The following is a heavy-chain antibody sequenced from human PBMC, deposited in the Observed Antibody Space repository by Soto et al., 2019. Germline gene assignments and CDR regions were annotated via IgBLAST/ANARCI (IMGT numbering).Heavy chain of an antibody. Sequence: SETLSLTCTVSGGSISSYYWSWIRQPPGKGLEWIGYIYYSGSTNYNPSLKSRVTISVDTSKNQFSLKLSSVTAADTAVYYCARLRWLAGYNWFDPWGQGTLVTVSS. CDR1: GGSISSYY. CDR3: ARLRWLAGYNWFDP. CDR2: IYYSGST. D-gene: IGHD4-17*01. J-gene: IGHJ5*02. V-gene: IGHV4-59*01.